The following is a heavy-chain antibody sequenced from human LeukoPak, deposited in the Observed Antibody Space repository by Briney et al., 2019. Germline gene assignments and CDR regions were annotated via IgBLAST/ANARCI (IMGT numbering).Heavy chain of an antibody. J-gene: IGHJ5*02. D-gene: IGHD2-2*01. V-gene: IGHV1-46*01. CDR2: INPSGGST. Sequence: ASVKVSCKASGYTFTSYYMHWVRQAPGQGLEWMGIINPSGGSTSYAQKFQGRVTMTRDTSTSTVYMELSSLRSDDTAVYYCARDIVVVPAALGSINWFDPWGQGTLVTVSS. CDR3: ARDIVVVPAALGSINWFDP. CDR1: GYTFTSYY.